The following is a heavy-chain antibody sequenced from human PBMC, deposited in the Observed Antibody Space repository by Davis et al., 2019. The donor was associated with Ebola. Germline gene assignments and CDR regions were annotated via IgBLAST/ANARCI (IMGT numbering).Heavy chain of an antibody. J-gene: IGHJ4*02. CDR3: ARGWLRSGLDS. CDR2: TYYTSKWNN. D-gene: IGHD5-12*01. Sequence: PSETLSLTCDISGDSVSINSAGWNWIRQSPSRGLEWLGRTYYTSKWNNDYAVSVKSRININPDTSKNQLSLQLNSVTPEDTAVYYCARGWLRSGLDSWGQGTLVTVSS. CDR1: GDSVSINSAG. V-gene: IGHV6-1*01.